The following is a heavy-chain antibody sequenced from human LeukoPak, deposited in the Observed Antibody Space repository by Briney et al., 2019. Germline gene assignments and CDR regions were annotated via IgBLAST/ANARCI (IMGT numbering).Heavy chain of an antibody. J-gene: IGHJ4*02. Sequence: ASVKVSCKASGYTFISYEINWVRQATGQGLEWMGWMNPNSGNTGHAQKFQGRVTMTRNTSIRTAYMELSSLRSDDTAVYYCARGGFPAASWGQGTLVTVSS. D-gene: IGHD2-2*01. CDR1: GYTFISYE. CDR2: MNPNSGNT. CDR3: ARGGFPAAS. V-gene: IGHV1-8*01.